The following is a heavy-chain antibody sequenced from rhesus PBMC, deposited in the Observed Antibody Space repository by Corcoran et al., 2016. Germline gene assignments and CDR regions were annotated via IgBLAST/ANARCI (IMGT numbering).Heavy chain of an antibody. J-gene: IGHJ6*01. CDR1: GYTFTDYY. CDR2: INPYKGNP. V-gene: IGHV1S2*01. CDR3: ATGSSWIYGLDS. Sequence: QVQLVQSGAEVKKPGSSVKVSCKASGYTFTDYYMHWVRQAPRQGLEWMGWINPYKGNPKYAQKFQDRVTITADTSTDTAYMGLSSLRSDDTAVYYCATGSSWIYGLDSWGQEVVVTVSS. D-gene: IGHD6-13*01.